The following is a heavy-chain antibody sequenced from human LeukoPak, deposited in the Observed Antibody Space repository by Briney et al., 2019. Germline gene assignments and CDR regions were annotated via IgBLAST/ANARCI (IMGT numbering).Heavy chain of an antibody. CDR3: AKDGSQLLEDAFDI. V-gene: IGHV3-30*02. CDR1: GFTFSSYG. D-gene: IGHD2-2*01. J-gene: IGHJ3*02. CDR2: IRYDGSNK. Sequence: PVGSLRLSCAASGFTFSSYGMHWVRQAPGKGLEWVAFIRYDGSNKYYADSVKGRFTISRDNSKNTLYLQMNSLRAEDTAVYYCAKDGSQLLEDAFDIWGQGTMVTVSS.